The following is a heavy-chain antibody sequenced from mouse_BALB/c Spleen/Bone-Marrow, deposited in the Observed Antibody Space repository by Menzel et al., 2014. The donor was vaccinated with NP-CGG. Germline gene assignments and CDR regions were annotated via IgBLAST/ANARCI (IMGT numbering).Heavy chain of an antibody. CDR2: IDPSDSYT. CDR1: GYTFTSYW. Sequence: QVQLQQSGAEPVKPGASVKMSCKASGYTFTSYWMHWVKQRPGQGLEWIGVIDPSDSYTSYNQKFKGKATLTVDTSSSTAYMQLSSLTSEDSAVYYCTRWGTTVVAYYAMDYWGQGTSVTVSS. V-gene: IGHV1S127*01. CDR3: TRWGTTVVAYYAMDY. D-gene: IGHD1-1*01. J-gene: IGHJ4*01.